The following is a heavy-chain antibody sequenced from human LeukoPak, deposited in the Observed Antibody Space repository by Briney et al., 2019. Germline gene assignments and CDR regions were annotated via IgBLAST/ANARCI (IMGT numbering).Heavy chain of an antibody. CDR2: IYTNGNS. CDR3: AREGDSYYYMDV. D-gene: IGHD2-21*01. J-gene: IGHJ6*03. CDR1: DGSISRYY. V-gene: IGHV4-4*07. Sequence: SETLSLTCTVSDGSISRYYWSWIRQPAGKGLEWVGLIYTNGNSNYNPSLKSRVTMSVDTSKNQFFLRLSSVTAADTAVYYCAREGDSYYYMDVWGKGTTVTVSS.